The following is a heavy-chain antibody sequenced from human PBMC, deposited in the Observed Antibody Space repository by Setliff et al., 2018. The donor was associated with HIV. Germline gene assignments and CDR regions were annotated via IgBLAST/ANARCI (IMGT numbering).Heavy chain of an antibody. D-gene: IGHD3-10*01. Sequence: SETLSLTCTVSGGSISSGSYYWSWIRQPAGKGLEWIGRIYTSGSTNYNPSLKSRVTISVDTSKNQFSLKLTSVTAADTAVYYCARRIDNSGSFPDKNWFDTWGQGSLVTVSS. J-gene: IGHJ5*02. CDR2: IYTSGST. CDR1: GGSISSGSYY. CDR3: ARRIDNSGSFPDKNWFDT. V-gene: IGHV4-61*02.